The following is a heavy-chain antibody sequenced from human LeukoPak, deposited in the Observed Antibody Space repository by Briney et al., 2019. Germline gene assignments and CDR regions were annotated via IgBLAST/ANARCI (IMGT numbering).Heavy chain of an antibody. CDR1: GGSISSYY. V-gene: IGHV4-59*12. Sequence: SETLSLTCTVSGGSISSYYWSWIRQPPGKGLEWIGSIYYSGSTYYNPSLKSRVTISVDTSKNQFSLKLSSVTAADTAVYYCAREVTTIGPNWFDPWGQGTLVTVSS. CDR2: IYYSGST. J-gene: IGHJ5*02. D-gene: IGHD5-12*01. CDR3: AREVTTIGPNWFDP.